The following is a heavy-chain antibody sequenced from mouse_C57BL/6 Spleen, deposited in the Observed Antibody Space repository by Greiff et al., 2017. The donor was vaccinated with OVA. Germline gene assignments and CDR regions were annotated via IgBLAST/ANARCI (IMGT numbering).Heavy chain of an antibody. Sequence: VQLKESGPELVKPGASVKISCKASGYSFTDYNMNWVKQSNGKSLEWIGVINPNYGTTSYNQKFKGKATLTVDQSSSPAYVQLNSLTSDDSAVYYCARGTDGSSSYWYFDVWGTGTTVTVSS. CDR3: ARGTDGSSSYWYFDV. J-gene: IGHJ1*03. V-gene: IGHV1-39*01. CDR2: INPNYGTT. CDR1: GYSFTDYN. D-gene: IGHD1-1*01.